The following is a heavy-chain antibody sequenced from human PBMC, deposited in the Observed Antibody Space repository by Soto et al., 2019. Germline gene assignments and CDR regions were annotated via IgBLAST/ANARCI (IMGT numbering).Heavy chain of an antibody. CDR2: IYYSGST. D-gene: IGHD3-16*01. CDR1: GGSISSSRYY. Sequence: NHSESLSLTCTVSGGSISSSRYYWGWIRQPPGKGLEWIGSIYYSGSTYYNPSLKSRVTISVDTSKNQFSLKLSSVTAADTAVYYCAGVGGVAFDIWGQGTVVTVSS. CDR3: AGVGGVAFDI. J-gene: IGHJ3*02. V-gene: IGHV4-39*01.